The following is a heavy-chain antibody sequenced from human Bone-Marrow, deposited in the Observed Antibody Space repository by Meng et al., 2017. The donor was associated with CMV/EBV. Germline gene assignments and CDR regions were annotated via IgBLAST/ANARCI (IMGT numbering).Heavy chain of an antibody. CDR1: GYTFTSYY. D-gene: IGHD3-3*01. V-gene: IGHV1-2*02. Sequence: ASVKVSCKASGYTFTSYYMHWVRQAPGQGLEWMGWINFNGADTDYAQKFQGRVTMTRDTSISTAYMELSSLRSEDTAVYYCASSTYYDFWSGLWGQGTRVTVSS. J-gene: IGHJ4*02. CDR2: INFNGADT. CDR3: ASSTYYDFWSGL.